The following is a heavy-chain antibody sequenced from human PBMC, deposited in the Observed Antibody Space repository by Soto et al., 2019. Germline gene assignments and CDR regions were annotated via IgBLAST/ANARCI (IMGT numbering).Heavy chain of an antibody. CDR3: ARGRSGYSTDYYYYYMDV. D-gene: IGHD1-1*01. CDR2: INPNSGGT. CDR1: GYTFTGYY. V-gene: IGHV1-2*04. J-gene: IGHJ6*03. Sequence: QVQLVQSGAEVKKPGASVKVSCKASGYTFTGYYMHWVRQAPGQGLGWMGWINPNSGGTNYAQKFQGWVTMTRDTSISTAYMELSRLRSDDTAVYYCARGRSGYSTDYYYYYMDVWGKGTTVTVSS.